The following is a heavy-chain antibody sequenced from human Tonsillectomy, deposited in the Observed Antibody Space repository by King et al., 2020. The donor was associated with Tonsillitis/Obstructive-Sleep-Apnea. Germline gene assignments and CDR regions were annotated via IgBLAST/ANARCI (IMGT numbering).Heavy chain of an antibody. Sequence: QLQESGPGLVKPSETLSLTCTVSGGSISSYYWTWIRQPPGKGLEWIGSIYFTGSTNHNPSLKSRVIISVDTSKNQFSLKLSSVTAADTAVYYCAREPPDLGAFDICGQGKMVTGSS. CDR3: AREPPDLGAFDI. J-gene: IGHJ3*02. CDR2: IYFTGST. V-gene: IGHV4-59*01. CDR1: GGSISSYY.